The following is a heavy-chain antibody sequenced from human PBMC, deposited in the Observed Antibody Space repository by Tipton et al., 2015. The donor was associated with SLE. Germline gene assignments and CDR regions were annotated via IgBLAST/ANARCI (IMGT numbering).Heavy chain of an antibody. CDR3: ASLYGSLYVDSSYSYADV. CDR2: IYMSGST. J-gene: IGHJ6*04. CDR1: GGSITSGHY. D-gene: IGHD2-2*01. Sequence: LRLSCTVSGGSITSGHYWTWIRQPAGRGLEWIGHIYMSGSTNYNPSLKSRVTISQDTSKNQFSLKLTSVTAADTAVYYCASLYGSLYVDSSYSYADVWGRGTTVIVSS. V-gene: IGHV4-61*09.